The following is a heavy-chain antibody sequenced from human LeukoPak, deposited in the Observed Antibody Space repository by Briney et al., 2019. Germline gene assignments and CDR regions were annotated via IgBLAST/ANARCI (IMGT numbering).Heavy chain of an antibody. CDR1: GYTFIGDY. J-gene: IGHJ4*02. Sequence: ASVKVSCKASGYTFIGDYIHWVRQAPGQGLEWMGWINPNSGDTKYAQKFQGRVTMTRDTSISTAYMELSRLRSDDTAVYFCARRPTGGWLQYYFDYWGQGTLVTVSS. CDR2: INPNSGDT. V-gene: IGHV1-2*02. D-gene: IGHD6-19*01. CDR3: ARRPTGGWLQYYFDY.